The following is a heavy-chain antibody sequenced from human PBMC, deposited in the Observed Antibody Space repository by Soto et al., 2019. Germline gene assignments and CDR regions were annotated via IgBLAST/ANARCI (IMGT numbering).Heavy chain of an antibody. CDR2: IYPSDSHT. V-gene: IGHV5-51*01. Sequence: PGESLKISCKGSGYSFTSYWIAWVRQMPGKGPEWMGIIYPSDSHTIYSPSFQGQVTISADKSISTAYLQWSSLKASDTAMYYCAIVHGGYCSTTSCPLDYWRQGTLVTGSS. D-gene: IGHD2-2*01. J-gene: IGHJ4*02. CDR3: AIVHGGYCSTTSCPLDY. CDR1: GYSFTSYW.